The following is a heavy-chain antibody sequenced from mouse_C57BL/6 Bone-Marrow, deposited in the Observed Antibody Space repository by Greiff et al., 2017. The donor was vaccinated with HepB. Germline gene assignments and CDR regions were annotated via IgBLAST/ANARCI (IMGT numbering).Heavy chain of an antibody. Sequence: VQLQQSGAELVRPGASVKLSCTASGFNIKDDYMHWVKQRPEQGLEWIGWIDPENGDTEYASKFQGKATITADTSSNTAYLQLSSLTSEDTAVYYCTTYDYDGGFAYWGQGTLLTVSA. CDR2: IDPENGDT. D-gene: IGHD2-4*01. J-gene: IGHJ3*01. CDR1: GFNIKDDY. CDR3: TTYDYDGGFAY. V-gene: IGHV14-4*01.